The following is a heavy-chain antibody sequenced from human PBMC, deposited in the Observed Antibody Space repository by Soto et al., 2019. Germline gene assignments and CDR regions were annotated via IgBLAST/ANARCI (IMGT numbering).Heavy chain of an antibody. CDR1: GGSISSYY. J-gene: IGHJ6*02. CDR3: ARSYCSSTSCYSGYYYYGMDV. D-gene: IGHD2-2*02. V-gene: IGHV4-59*01. Sequence: SETLSLTCTVPGGSISSYYWSWIRQPPGKGLEWIGYIYYSGSTNYNPPLKSRVTLSVDTSKIQFSLKLSSVTAADTAVYYCARSYCSSTSCYSGYYYYGMDVWGRGTTVTVSS. CDR2: IYYSGST.